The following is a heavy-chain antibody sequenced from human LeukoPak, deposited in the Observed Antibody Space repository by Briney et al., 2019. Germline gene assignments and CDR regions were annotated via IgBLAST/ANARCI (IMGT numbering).Heavy chain of an antibody. CDR1: GYTFTGYY. V-gene: IGHV1-8*02. D-gene: IGHD2-15*01. CDR3: ARAPRIGYCSGGSCYGQLGP. J-gene: IGHJ5*02. Sequence: KPGASVKVSCKASGYTFTGYYMHWVRQATGQGLEWMGWMNPNSGNTGYAQKFQGRVTMTRNTSISTAYMELSSLRSEDTAVYYCARAPRIGYCSGGSCYGQLGPWGQGTLVTVSS. CDR2: MNPNSGNT.